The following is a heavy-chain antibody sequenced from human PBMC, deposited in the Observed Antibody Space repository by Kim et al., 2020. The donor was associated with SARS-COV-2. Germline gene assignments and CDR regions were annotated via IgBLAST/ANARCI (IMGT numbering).Heavy chain of an antibody. Sequence: RFTISRDNSKNSLYLQMNSLRTEDTALYYCAKDIWAAMANTYYYYYGMDVWGQGTTVTVSS. D-gene: IGHD5-18*01. J-gene: IGHJ6*02. CDR3: AKDIWAAMANTYYYYYGMDV. V-gene: IGHV3-43*01.